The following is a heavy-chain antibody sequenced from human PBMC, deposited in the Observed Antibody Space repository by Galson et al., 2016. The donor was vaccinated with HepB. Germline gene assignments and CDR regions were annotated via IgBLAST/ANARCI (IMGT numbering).Heavy chain of an antibody. CDR1: GASVSSTSYY. V-gene: IGHV4-39*07. CDR3: ARDSSSPPHYHYGIDV. CDR2: IHYSGTT. Sequence: SETLSLTCSVSGASVSSTSYYWGWIRQPPEKGLEWIANIHYSGTTYYNPSLRSRVTISIDTSKNQFSLKLTSVTAADTAVYYCARDSSSPPHYHYGIDVWGQGTTVTVSS. D-gene: IGHD6-6*01. J-gene: IGHJ6*02.